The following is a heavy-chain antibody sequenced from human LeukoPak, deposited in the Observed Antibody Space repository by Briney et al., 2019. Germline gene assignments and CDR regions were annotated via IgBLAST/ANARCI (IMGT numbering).Heavy chain of an antibody. V-gene: IGHV3-23*01. CDR2: ISGSGGST. J-gene: IGHJ4*02. D-gene: IGHD3-3*01. CDR3: AGNSFWSGYYTGMAGDY. CDR1: GFTFSSYA. Sequence: GGSLRLSCAASGFTFSSYAMSWVRQAPGKGLEWVSAISGSGGSTYYADSVKGRFTISRDNAKNSLYLQMNSLRAEDTAVYYCAGNSFWSGYYTGMAGDYWGQGTLVTVSS.